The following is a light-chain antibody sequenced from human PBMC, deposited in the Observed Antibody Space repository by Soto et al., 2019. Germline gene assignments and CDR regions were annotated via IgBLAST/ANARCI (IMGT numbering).Light chain of an antibody. V-gene: IGKV1-39*01. CDR3: QQSYSNIALS. Sequence: DIQMTQSPSSLSASVGDRVTITCRASQSISSYLNWYQQKPGKAPELLIYAASNLPSGVPSRFSGSGSGTDFTLSISSLQHGDSATYYCQQSYSNIALSFGGGTKVDIK. J-gene: IGKJ4*01. CDR2: AAS. CDR1: QSISSY.